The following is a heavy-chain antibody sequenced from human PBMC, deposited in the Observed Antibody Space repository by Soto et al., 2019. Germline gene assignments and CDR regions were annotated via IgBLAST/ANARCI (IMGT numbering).Heavy chain of an antibody. D-gene: IGHD6-6*01. CDR2: LYSGGTT. Sequence: EVQLVESGGGLVQPGGSLRLSCAASGFTVSSNYMSWVRQAPGKGLEWVSVLYSGGTTFYVDSVKGRFTISRHNSKTTLYLQMDSLRADDTAVYYCAGAAARRGDIDYWGQGPVVTVSS. V-gene: IGHV3-53*04. CDR3: AGAAARRGDIDY. CDR1: GFTVSSNY. J-gene: IGHJ4*02.